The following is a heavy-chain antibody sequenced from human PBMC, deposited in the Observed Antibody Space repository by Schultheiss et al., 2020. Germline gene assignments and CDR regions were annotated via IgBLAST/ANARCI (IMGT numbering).Heavy chain of an antibody. CDR2: IYWDGDK. J-gene: IGHJ3*01. Sequence: SGPTLVKPTQTLTLTCTFSGFSLSTSAVGVGWIRQPPGRALEWLALIYWDGDKRYSPSLKSRLTITKDSSKNQVVLTMTNMDPVDTATYYCAHRDDAFDVWGQGTMVTVS. CDR3: AHRDDAFDV. V-gene: IGHV2-5*02. CDR1: GFSLSTSAVG.